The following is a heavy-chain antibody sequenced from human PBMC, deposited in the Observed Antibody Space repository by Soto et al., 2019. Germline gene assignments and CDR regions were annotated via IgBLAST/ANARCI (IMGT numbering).Heavy chain of an antibody. D-gene: IGHD2-21*02. V-gene: IGHV4-59*01. J-gene: IGHJ4*02. Sequence: QVQLQESGPGLVKPSEALSLTSTVSGGSISSYYWSWIRQPPGKGLEWIGYIYYSGSTNYNPSLKSRVTISVDTSKNQFSLKLSSVTAADTAVYYCARMTFDDYFDYWGQGTLVTVSS. CDR2: IYYSGST. CDR3: ARMTFDDYFDY. CDR1: GGSISSYY.